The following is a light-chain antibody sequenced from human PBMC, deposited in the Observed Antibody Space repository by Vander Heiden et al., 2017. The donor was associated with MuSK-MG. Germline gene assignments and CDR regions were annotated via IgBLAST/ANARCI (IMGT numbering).Light chain of an antibody. Sequence: DTAMSQPPLLLPVTPGEPASISCRSSQSLLHSNGYNYLDGYLQKPGQYPQILIYLGSIRASGVPDRFTRSGSGTDFRLKMNRVDAEHVGVYYSRESLPAPLCFASGTK. J-gene: IGKJ3*01. CDR1: QSLLHSNGYNY. V-gene: IGKV2-28*01. CDR3: RESLPAPLC. CDR2: LGS.